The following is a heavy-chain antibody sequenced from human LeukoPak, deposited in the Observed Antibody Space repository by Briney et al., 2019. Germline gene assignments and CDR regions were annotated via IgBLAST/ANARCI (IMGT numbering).Heavy chain of an antibody. Sequence: PGGSLRLSCAASGFTFSSYGMHWVRQAPGKGLEWVAFIRYGGSNKYYADSVKGRFTISRDNSKNTLYLQMNSLRAEDTAVYYCAKVVDFWSGYQHWFDPWGQGTLVTVSS. CDR3: AKVVDFWSGYQHWFDP. CDR1: GFTFSSYG. J-gene: IGHJ5*02. CDR2: IRYGGSNK. D-gene: IGHD3-3*01. V-gene: IGHV3-30*02.